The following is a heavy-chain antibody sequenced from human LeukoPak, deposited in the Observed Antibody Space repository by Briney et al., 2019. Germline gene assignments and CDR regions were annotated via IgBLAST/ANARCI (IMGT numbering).Heavy chain of an antibody. J-gene: IGHJ4*02. CDR1: GFTFSSYS. Sequence: AGGSLRLSCAASGFTFSSYSMNWVRQAPGKGLEWVSYISSSSSTIYYADSVKGRFTISRDNAKNSLYLQMNSLRAEDTAVYYCARDRSGSLDYWGQGTLVTVSS. D-gene: IGHD1-26*01. V-gene: IGHV3-48*01. CDR3: ARDRSGSLDY. CDR2: ISSSSSTI.